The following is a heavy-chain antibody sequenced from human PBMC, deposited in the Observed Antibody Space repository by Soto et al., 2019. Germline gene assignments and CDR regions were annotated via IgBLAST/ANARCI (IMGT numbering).Heavy chain of an antibody. D-gene: IGHD6-19*01. V-gene: IGHV3-23*01. Sequence: EVHLLESGGDLVQPGGSLRLSCEASGFTFNSYAMNWVRQTPGKRLEWVSGISGSGSATFYADSVKGRFTISRDNSKNTLYLQMNNLRTEDTALYYCTKDTYGAVAGTHRFGPRAQGTLVTVSS. CDR1: GFTFNSYA. J-gene: IGHJ5*02. CDR3: TKDTYGAVAGTHRFGP. CDR2: ISGSGSAT.